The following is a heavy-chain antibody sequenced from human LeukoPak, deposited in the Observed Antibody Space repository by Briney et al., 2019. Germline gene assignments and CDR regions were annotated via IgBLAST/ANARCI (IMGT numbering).Heavy chain of an antibody. CDR2: IKEDGSEK. D-gene: IGHD3-3*01. V-gene: IGHV3-7*01. Sequence: PGGSLRLSCAAPGFTFSSYWMSSVREAPGKGLEWVANIKEDGSEKYSVDSVKGRFTIPRDNAKNSLYLQMNSLRAEDTAVYYCARGFLEWLFWGQGTLVTVSS. CDR1: GFTFSSYW. CDR3: ARGFLEWLF. J-gene: IGHJ4*02.